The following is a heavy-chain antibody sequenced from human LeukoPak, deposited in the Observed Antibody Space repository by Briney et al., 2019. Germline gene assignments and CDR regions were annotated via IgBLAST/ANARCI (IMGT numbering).Heavy chain of an antibody. CDR2: IYYSGST. CDR3: AREASGYDLFEI. CDR1: GGSVSSGSDY. J-gene: IGHJ3*02. Sequence: SETVSHMRTVSGGSVSSGSDYWIGIRQPPGKGLEWIGYIYYSGSTNYNPSLKSRVTISVDTSKNQFSLKLSSVTAADTAVFYCAREASGYDLFEIWGQGAILTVCS. V-gene: IGHV4-61*01. D-gene: IGHD3-3*01.